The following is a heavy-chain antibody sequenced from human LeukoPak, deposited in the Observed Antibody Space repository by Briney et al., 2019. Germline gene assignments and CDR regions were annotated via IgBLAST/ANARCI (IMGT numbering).Heavy chain of an antibody. Sequence: GGSLRLSCAASGFTFSSFWMTWVRQAPGKGLEWVANIKQDGSEKYYVDSVMGRFTISKDNAKKSLYLQMNSLRAEDTAVHYCARGRNSDYWGRGTLVTVSS. CDR1: GFTFSSFW. V-gene: IGHV3-7*05. CDR3: ARGRNSDY. J-gene: IGHJ4*02. D-gene: IGHD1-14*01. CDR2: IKQDGSEK.